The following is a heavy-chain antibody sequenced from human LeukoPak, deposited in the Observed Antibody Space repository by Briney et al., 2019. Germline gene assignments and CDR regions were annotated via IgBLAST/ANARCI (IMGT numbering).Heavy chain of an antibody. J-gene: IGHJ3*02. CDR3: ARDGDYSGDAFDI. V-gene: IGHV3-21*01. Sequence: GGSLRLSCAASGFTFSSYSMNWVRQAPGKGLEWVSSISSSSSYIYYADSVKGRCTISRDNAKNSLYLQMNSLRAEDTAVYYCARDGDYSGDAFDIWGQGTMVTVSS. CDR1: GFTFSSYS. CDR2: ISSSSSYI. D-gene: IGHD4-17*01.